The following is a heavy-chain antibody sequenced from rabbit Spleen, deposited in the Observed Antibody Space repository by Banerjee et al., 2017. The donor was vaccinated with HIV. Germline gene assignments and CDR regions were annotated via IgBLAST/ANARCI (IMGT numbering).Heavy chain of an antibody. J-gene: IGHJ2*01. V-gene: IGHV1S45*01. CDR2: IDTNDGDT. D-gene: IGHD1-1*01. Sequence: QEQLEESGGGPVKPKGSLTLTCKASGFSFGDRDVMCWVRQAPGKGLEWIACIDTNDGDTDYANWPKGRFTISKTSSTTVTLQMTSLTAADTATYFCARNYVNAFDPWGPGTLVTVS. CDR1: GFSFGDRDV. CDR3: ARNYVNAFDP.